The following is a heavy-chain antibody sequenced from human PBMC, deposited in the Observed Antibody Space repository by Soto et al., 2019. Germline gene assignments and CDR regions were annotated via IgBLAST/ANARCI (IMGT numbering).Heavy chain of an antibody. CDR3: AKGDNLGPKTGYAFDP. D-gene: IGHD5-12*01. CDR2: TYFRSKWYN. CDR1: GDSVSSNTAS. V-gene: IGHV6-1*01. Sequence: SQTLSLTCAISGDSVSSNTASWNWIRQSPSRGLEWLGRTYFRSKWYNDYAVSVKSRIIINPDTSNNQFSLQLNSVTPEDAAVYFCAKGDNLGPKTGYAFDPWGQGIMVTVS. J-gene: IGHJ5*02.